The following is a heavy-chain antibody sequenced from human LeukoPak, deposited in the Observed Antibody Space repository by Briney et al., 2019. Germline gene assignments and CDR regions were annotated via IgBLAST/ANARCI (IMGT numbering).Heavy chain of an antibody. Sequence: QPGGSLRLSCAASGFTFSSYWMHWVRQAPEKGLVWVSRINSDGSSTSYADSVKGRFTISRDNAKNTLYLQMNSLRAEDTAVYYCARDTDSGSYRFDYWGQGTLVTVSS. V-gene: IGHV3-74*01. CDR2: INSDGSST. CDR1: GFTFSSYW. D-gene: IGHD1-26*01. CDR3: ARDTDSGSYRFDY. J-gene: IGHJ4*02.